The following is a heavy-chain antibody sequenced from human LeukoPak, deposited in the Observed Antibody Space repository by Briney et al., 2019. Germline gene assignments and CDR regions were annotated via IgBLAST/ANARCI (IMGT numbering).Heavy chain of an antibody. V-gene: IGHV1-2*02. D-gene: IGHD1-26*01. Sequence: ASVKVSCKVSGYTLTELSMHWVRQAPGKGLEWMAWISVYNGNTNYAQKVQGRVTFTRDTSISTAYMELYSLTSDDTAVYYCARGSGSHGRDWFDPWGQGTLVTVSS. J-gene: IGHJ5*02. CDR2: ISVYNGNT. CDR1: GYTLTELS. CDR3: ARGSGSHGRDWFDP.